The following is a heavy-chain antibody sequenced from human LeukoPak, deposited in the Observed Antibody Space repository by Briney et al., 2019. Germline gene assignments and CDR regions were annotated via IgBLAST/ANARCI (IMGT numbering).Heavy chain of an antibody. CDR3: ARDLYCRSASCSDY. CDR2: ISSSGSTI. V-gene: IGHV3-48*03. Sequence: GGSLRLSGAASGFTFSSYEMNWVRQAPGKGLEWVSYISSSGSTIYYADSVKGRFTISRDNAKNSLYLQMNSLRAEDTAVYYCARDLYCRSASCSDYWGQGTLVTVSS. D-gene: IGHD2-2*01. CDR1: GFTFSSYE. J-gene: IGHJ4*02.